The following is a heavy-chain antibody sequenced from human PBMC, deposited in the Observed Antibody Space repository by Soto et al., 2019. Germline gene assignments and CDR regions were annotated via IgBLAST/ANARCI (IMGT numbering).Heavy chain of an antibody. CDR1: GFTFSSYG. Sequence: QVQLVESGGGVVQPGGSLRLSCAASGFTFSSYGMHWVRQAPGQGLEWMGIINPNGGSTTYAQRFRAGFTMTRDTSTSTVYMELSSLRSEDSAVYYCATSVNSAMAFDYWGQGTLVTVSS. CDR2: INPNGGST. D-gene: IGHD5-18*01. V-gene: IGHV1-46*01. CDR3: ATSVNSAMAFDY. J-gene: IGHJ4*02.